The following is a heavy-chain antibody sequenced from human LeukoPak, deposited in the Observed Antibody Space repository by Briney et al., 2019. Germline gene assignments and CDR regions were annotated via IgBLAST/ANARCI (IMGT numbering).Heavy chain of an antibody. CDR3: ARRGCSGGSCYSHYYYYYMDV. V-gene: IGHV3-48*01. Sequence: PGGSLRLSCAASGFTFSSYSMNWVRQAPGKGLEWVSYISSSSSTIYYADSVKGRFTISRDNAKNSLYLQMNSLRAEDTAVYYCARRGCSGGSCYSHYYYYYMDVWGKGTTVTVSS. CDR1: GFTFSSYS. J-gene: IGHJ6*03. CDR2: ISSSSSTI. D-gene: IGHD2-15*01.